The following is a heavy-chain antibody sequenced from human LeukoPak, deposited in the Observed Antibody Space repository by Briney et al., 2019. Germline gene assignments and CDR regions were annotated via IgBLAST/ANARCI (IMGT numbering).Heavy chain of an antibody. CDR2: IYTSGST. V-gene: IGHV4-4*07. CDR3: ARDLGYDSSGYHY. D-gene: IGHD3-22*01. J-gene: IGHJ4*02. CDR1: GGSVSTSY. Sequence: SETLSLTCTVSGGSVSTSYRSWIRQPAGKGLEWIGRIYTSGSTNYNPSVKSRVTMSIDTSKNQFSLKLNSVTAADTAVYYCARDLGYDSSGYHYWGQGILVTVSS.